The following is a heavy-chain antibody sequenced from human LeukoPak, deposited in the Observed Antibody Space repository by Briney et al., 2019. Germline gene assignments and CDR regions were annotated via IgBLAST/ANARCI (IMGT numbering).Heavy chain of an antibody. CDR1: GFTFSTFA. V-gene: IGHV3-23*01. D-gene: IGHD4-17*01. J-gene: IGHJ4*02. CDR3: TKGYYSEYD. Sequence: GGSLRLSCAASGFTFSTFAMSWVRQAPGKGLEWISSISDSAITTYYAASVKGRFTISRDNSKSTLYLQMNSLRVEDTAVYYCTKGYYSEYDWGQGTLVTVSS. CDR2: ISDSAITT.